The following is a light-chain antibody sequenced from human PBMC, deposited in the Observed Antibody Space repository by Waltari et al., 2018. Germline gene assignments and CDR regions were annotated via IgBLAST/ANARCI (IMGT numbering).Light chain of an antibody. J-gene: IGLJ1*01. CDR1: PLPEKH. CDR2: KDT. Sequence: SYDLTQPPSVSVSTEKTARITCFGNPLPEKHDDWYQQRTGQATVLVMYKDTERPFGITERFSCSRSGTAVTLTIREVQAEEEADYDCKSEDSSTDYYVGGTGTKVTVL. CDR3: KSEDSSTDYYV. V-gene: IGLV3-25*02.